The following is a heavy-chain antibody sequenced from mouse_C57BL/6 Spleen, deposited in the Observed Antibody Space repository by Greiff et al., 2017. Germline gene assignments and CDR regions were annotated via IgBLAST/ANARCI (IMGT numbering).Heavy chain of an antibody. D-gene: IGHD2-3*01. J-gene: IGHJ2*01. CDR2: ISSGSSTI. Sequence: EVMLVESGGGLVKPGGSLKLSCAASGFTFSDYGMHWVRQAPEKGLEWVAYISSGSSTIYYADTVKGRFTISRDNAKNTLFLQMTSLRSEDTAMDYCARDRRYDGYRCFDYWGQGTTLTVSS. CDR3: ARDRRYDGYRCFDY. V-gene: IGHV5-17*01. CDR1: GFTFSDYG.